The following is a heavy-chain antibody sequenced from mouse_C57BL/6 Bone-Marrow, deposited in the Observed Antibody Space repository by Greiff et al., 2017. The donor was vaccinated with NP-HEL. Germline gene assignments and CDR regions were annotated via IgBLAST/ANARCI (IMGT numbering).Heavy chain of an antibody. J-gene: IGHJ3*01. D-gene: IGHD3-3*01. CDR3: ARKDSGRRAWFAY. CDR1: GYTFTDYA. V-gene: IGHV1-67*01. CDR2: ISPSYGDA. Sequence: QVQLQQSGPELVRPGVSVKISCKGSGYTFTDYAMHWVKQSHAKSLEWIGVISPSYGDASYNQKFKDKATLTVDKSSSTAYMELARLTSEDSAVYCCARKDSGRRAWFAYWGQGTLVTVSA.